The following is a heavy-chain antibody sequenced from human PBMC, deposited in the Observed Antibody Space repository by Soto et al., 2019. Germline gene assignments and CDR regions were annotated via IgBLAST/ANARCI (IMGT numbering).Heavy chain of an antibody. CDR1: GLTFISYW. CDR2: INQDGSEK. V-gene: IGHV3-7*04. D-gene: IGHD1-26*01. Sequence: PGGSLRLSCAASGLTFISYWMSWVRQAPGKGLEWVANINQDGSEKYSVDSVKGRFTISRDNAKNSLYLQMNSLRAEDTAVYYCGRDLRDWYSGSHSYDYWGQGTLVAVS. J-gene: IGHJ4*02. CDR3: GRDLRDWYSGSHSYDY.